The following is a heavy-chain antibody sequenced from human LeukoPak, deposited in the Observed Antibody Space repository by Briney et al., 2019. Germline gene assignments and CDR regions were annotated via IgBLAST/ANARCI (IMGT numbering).Heavy chain of an antibody. D-gene: IGHD6-13*01. Sequence: ASVKVSCKASGYTFTGYYMHWVRQAPGQGLEWMGWMNPNSGNTGYAQRFQGRVTMTRNTSISTAYMELSSLRSEDTAVYYCASLYSSSWYDYMDVWGKGTTVTVSS. V-gene: IGHV1-8*02. J-gene: IGHJ6*03. CDR3: ASLYSSSWYDYMDV. CDR2: MNPNSGNT. CDR1: GYTFTGYY.